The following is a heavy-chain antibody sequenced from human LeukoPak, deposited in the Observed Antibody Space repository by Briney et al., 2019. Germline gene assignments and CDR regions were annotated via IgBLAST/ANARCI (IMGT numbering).Heavy chain of an antibody. CDR2: IRSSGDST. V-gene: IGHV3-23*01. J-gene: IGHJ4*02. D-gene: IGHD1/OR15-1a*01. Sequence: GGSLRLSCVASGFTFSNYAMSWLRQAPGKGAVGGSGIRSSGDSTYYADSVKGRFTISSDNSKNTLYLQMNSLRAEDTALYYCAKGNWNKPEVFDYWGQGILVTVSS. CDR1: GFTFSNYA. CDR3: AKGNWNKPEVFDY.